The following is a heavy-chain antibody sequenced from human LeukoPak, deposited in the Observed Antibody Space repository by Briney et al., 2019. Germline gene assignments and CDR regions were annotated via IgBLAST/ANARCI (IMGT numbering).Heavy chain of an antibody. CDR2: ITSSSSYI. Sequence: GGSLRLSCAASGFTFSSYSMNWVRQAPGKGLEWVSSITSSSSYIYYADSVKGRFTISRDNAKNSLYLQMNNLRAEDTAVYYCARDPYSGGYGDYYYYYMDLWGQGTTVTISS. J-gene: IGHJ6*03. CDR3: ARDPYSGGYGDYYYYYMDL. CDR1: GFTFSSYS. V-gene: IGHV3-21*01. D-gene: IGHD1-26*01.